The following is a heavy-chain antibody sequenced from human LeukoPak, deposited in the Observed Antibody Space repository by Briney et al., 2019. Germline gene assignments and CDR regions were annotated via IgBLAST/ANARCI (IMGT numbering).Heavy chain of an antibody. CDR3: SRARYGSGRXTXFDX. D-gene: IGHD3-10*01. V-gene: IGHV3-49*03. J-gene: IGHJ4*02. CDR1: GFTFGDYA. Sequence: GGSLRLSCTASGFTFGDYAMSWFRQAPGKGLKWVGFITNKAYGGTTEYAASVKGRFTISRDDSKSIAYLQMNSLKIEDTAVYYCSRARYGSGRXTXFDXXXQGXLVTV. CDR2: ITNKAYGGTT.